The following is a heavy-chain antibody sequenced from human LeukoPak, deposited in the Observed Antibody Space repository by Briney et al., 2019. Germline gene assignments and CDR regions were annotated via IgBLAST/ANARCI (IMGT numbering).Heavy chain of an antibody. CDR1: GFTFDDYA. CDR2: ISWNSGSI. J-gene: IGHJ4*02. V-gene: IGHV3-9*01. Sequence: GGSLRLSCAASGFTFDDYAMHWVRHAPGKGLEWVSGISWNSGSIGYADSVKGRFTISRDNAKNSPYLQMNSLRAEDTALYYCAKDTSYSSSWYYFDYWGQGTLVTVSS. CDR3: AKDTSYSSSWYYFDY. D-gene: IGHD6-13*01.